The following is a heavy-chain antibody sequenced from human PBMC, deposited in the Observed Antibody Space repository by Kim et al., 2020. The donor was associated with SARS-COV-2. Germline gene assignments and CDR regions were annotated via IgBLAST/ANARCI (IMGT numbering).Heavy chain of an antibody. J-gene: IGHJ3*02. Sequence: ASVKVSCKASGYTFTSYAMHWVRQAPGQRLEWMGWINAGNGNTKYSQKFQGRVTITRDTSASTAYMELSSLRSEDTAVYYCARVTRGGWFGNANRGAFDMWGQGTMVTVSS. CDR3: ARVTRGGWFGNANRGAFDM. CDR2: INAGNGNT. CDR1: GYTFTSYA. D-gene: IGHD3-10*01. V-gene: IGHV1-3*01.